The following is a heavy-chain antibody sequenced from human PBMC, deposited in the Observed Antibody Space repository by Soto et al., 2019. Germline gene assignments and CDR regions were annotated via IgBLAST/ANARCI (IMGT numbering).Heavy chain of an antibody. CDR1: GGSFSGYY. D-gene: IGHD3-10*01. V-gene: IGHV4-34*01. CDR3: ARRGYYYGMDV. CDR2: INHSGST. J-gene: IGHJ6*02. Sequence: QVQLQQWGAGLLKPSETLSLTCAVYGGSFSGYYWSWIRQPPGKGLEWIGEINHSGSTNYNPSLTSRVTISVDTSKNQFSLKLSSVTAAGTAVYYCARRGYYYGMDVWGQGTTVTVSS.